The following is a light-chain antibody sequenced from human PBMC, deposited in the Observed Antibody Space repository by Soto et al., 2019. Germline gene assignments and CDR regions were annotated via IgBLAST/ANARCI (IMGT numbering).Light chain of an antibody. CDR1: QNIDRW. Sequence: DIQMTQSPSTLSASVGDRVTITCRASQNIDRWLAWYQQKPGKAPNLLVYVASSLESGVPSRSSGSGSGTEFTLTISSLRPDDLATYYCQHYNSYPWTFGQGTKVEIK. CDR2: VAS. CDR3: QHYNSYPWT. V-gene: IGKV1-5*03. J-gene: IGKJ1*01.